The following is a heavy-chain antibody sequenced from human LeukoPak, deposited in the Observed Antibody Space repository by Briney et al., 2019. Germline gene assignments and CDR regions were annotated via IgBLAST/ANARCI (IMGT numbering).Heavy chain of an antibody. CDR2: IYYSGST. Sequence: SETLSLTCTVSGGSISSGDYYWSWIRQPPGKGLEWIGYIYYSGSTYYNPSLKSRVTISVDTSKNQFSLKLSSVTAADTAVYYCARGIQTYGGSSPFDYWGQGTLVTVSS. CDR1: GGSISSGDYY. J-gene: IGHJ4*02. CDR3: ARGIQTYGGSSPFDY. D-gene: IGHD2-15*01. V-gene: IGHV4-30-4*01.